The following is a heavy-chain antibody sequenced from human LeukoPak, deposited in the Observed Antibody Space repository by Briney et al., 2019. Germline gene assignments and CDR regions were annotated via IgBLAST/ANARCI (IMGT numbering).Heavy chain of an antibody. V-gene: IGHV5-51*01. D-gene: IGHD6-13*01. CDR2: IYPGDSDT. Sequence: GESLKISCKGSGYSFTSYWIGWVRQMPGKGLEWMGNIYPGDSDTRYSPSFQGQVTISADKSISTAYLQWSSLKASDTAMYYCARHGGIAAAGTFGFDPWGQGTLVTVSS. CDR3: ARHGGIAAAGTFGFDP. J-gene: IGHJ5*02. CDR1: GYSFTSYW.